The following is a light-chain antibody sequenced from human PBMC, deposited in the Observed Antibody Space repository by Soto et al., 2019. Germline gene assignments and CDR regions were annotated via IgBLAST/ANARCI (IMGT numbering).Light chain of an antibody. Sequence: EIVLTQSPGTLSLSPGARATLSCRASQSVSSSYLAWYQQKPGQAPRLLIYGASSRATDIPDRFSGSGSGTDFTLTISRLEPEDFAVYYCQQYGSSPFTFGPGTKVDIK. CDR2: GAS. J-gene: IGKJ3*01. CDR3: QQYGSSPFT. CDR1: QSVSSSY. V-gene: IGKV3-20*01.